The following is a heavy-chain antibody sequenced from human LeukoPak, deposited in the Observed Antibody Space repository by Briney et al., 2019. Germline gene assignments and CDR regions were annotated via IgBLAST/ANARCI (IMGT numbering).Heavy chain of an antibody. CDR2: INHSGST. CDR1: GGSFSGYY. V-gene: IGHV4-34*01. J-gene: IGHJ3*02. CDR3: ALVVTLANGDAFDI. Sequence: SETLSLTCAVYGGSFSGYYWSWIRQPPGKGLEWIGEINHSGSTNYNPSLKSRVTISVDTSKNQFSLKLSSLTAADTAVYYCALVVTLANGDAFDIWGQGTMVPVSS. D-gene: IGHD4-23*01.